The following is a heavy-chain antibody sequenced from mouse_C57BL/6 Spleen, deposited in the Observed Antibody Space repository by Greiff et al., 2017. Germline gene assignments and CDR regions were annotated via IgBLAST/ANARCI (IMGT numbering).Heavy chain of an antibody. Sequence: EVKLEESGPGLAKPSQSLSLTCSVTGYSITSDYWNWIRKFPGNKLEYMEYISYSGSTYYNPSLKSRISITRDTSKNQYYLQLYSVTTEDTATYYSARFYGDYFDYWGQGTTRTVSS. CDR1: GYSITSDY. CDR3: ARFYGDYFDY. J-gene: IGHJ2*01. D-gene: IGHD1-1*01. V-gene: IGHV3-8*01. CDR2: ISYSGST.